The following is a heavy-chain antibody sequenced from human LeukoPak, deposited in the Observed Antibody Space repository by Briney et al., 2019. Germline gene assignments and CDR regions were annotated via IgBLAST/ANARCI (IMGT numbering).Heavy chain of an antibody. Sequence: PGGSLRLSCAASGFTFSGYWMSWVRQAPGKGLEWVANVKQDGSEKYYVDSVKGRFTISRDNAKNSLYLQMNSLRAEDTAVYYCARRGRDGYYFDYWGQGTLVTVSS. CDR3: ARRGRDGYYFDY. CDR1: GFTFSGYW. CDR2: VKQDGSEK. D-gene: IGHD5-24*01. V-gene: IGHV3-7*01. J-gene: IGHJ4*02.